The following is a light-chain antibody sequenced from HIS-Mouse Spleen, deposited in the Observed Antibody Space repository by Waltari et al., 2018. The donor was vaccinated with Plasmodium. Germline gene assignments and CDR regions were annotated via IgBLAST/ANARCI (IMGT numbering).Light chain of an antibody. Sequence: DIQMPHPPPSFSALVGDRLTITCRASQSISSYFNWYQQKPGKAPKPLIYAASSLQSGVPSRFSGSGSGTDFTLTISSLQPEDFAAYYCQQSYSTPYTFGQGTKVEIK. CDR3: QQSYSTPYT. CDR2: AAS. V-gene: IGKV1-39*01. CDR1: QSISSY. J-gene: IGKJ2*01.